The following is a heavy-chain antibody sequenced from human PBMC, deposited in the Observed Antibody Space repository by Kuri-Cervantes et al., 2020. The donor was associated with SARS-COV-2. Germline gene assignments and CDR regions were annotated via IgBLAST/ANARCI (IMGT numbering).Heavy chain of an antibody. CDR1: GFTFSSYW. D-gene: IGHD6-19*01. CDR2: IKQDRSEK. CDR3: ARGSGWYVDYYYGMDV. Sequence: GGSLRLSCAASGFTFSSYWMSWVRQAPGKGLEWVANIKQDRSEKYYVDSVKGRFTISRDNAKNSLYLQMNSLRAEDTAVYYCARGSGWYVDYYYGMDVWGQGTTVTVSS. V-gene: IGHV3-7*01. J-gene: IGHJ6*02.